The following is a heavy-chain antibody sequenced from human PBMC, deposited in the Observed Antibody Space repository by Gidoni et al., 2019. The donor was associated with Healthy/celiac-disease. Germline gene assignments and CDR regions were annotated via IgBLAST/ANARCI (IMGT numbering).Heavy chain of an antibody. J-gene: IGHJ4*02. D-gene: IGHD3-22*01. CDR2: ISWNSGSI. V-gene: IGHV3-9*01. CDR3: AKDAAVPSSGYYYGPFDY. Sequence: EVQLVESGGGLVQPGRSLRLSCAASGFPFDDYAMHWVRQAPGQGLEWVSGISWNSGSIGYADSVKGRFTISRDNAKNSLYLQMNSLRAEDTALYYCAKDAAVPSSGYYYGPFDYWGQGTLVTVSS. CDR1: GFPFDDYA.